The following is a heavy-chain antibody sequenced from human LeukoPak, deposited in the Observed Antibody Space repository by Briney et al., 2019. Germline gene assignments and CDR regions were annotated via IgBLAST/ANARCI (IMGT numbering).Heavy chain of an antibody. V-gene: IGHV1-46*01. CDR1: GYTFTSYY. Sequence: GASVKVSCKASGYTFTSYYIHWVRQAPGQGLEWMGVIYPRDGSTSYAQKFQGRVTVTRDTSTSTVHMELSGLRSEDTAVYYCARDQEAFDYWGEGTLVTVPS. CDR3: ARDQEAFDY. J-gene: IGHJ4*02. CDR2: IYPRDGST.